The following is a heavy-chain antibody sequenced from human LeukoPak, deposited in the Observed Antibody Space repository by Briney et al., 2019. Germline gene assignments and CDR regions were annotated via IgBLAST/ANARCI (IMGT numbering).Heavy chain of an antibody. D-gene: IGHD3-22*01. CDR2: IYYSGST. Sequence: SETLSLTCTVSGGSISSYYWSWIRQPPGKGLEWIGYIYYSGSTNYNPSLKSRVTISVGTSKNQFSLKLSSVTAADTAVYYCARTYYYDSSGYPPVDYWGQGTLVTVSS. CDR1: GGSISSYY. J-gene: IGHJ4*02. CDR3: ARTYYYDSSGYPPVDY. V-gene: IGHV4-59*01.